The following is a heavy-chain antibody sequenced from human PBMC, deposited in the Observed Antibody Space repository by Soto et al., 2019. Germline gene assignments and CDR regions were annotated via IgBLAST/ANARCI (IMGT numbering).Heavy chain of an antibody. Sequence: GGSLRLSCAASGFTFSSYAMSWVRQAPGKGLEWVSAISGSGGSTYYADSVKGRFTISRDHSKNTLYLQMNRLRAEHTAVYYCANSSPRGDSYGSLDYYYGMDVWGQGTTVTVSS. CDR1: GFTFSSYA. D-gene: IGHD5-18*01. J-gene: IGHJ6*02. V-gene: IGHV3-23*01. CDR3: ANSSPRGDSYGSLDYYYGMDV. CDR2: ISGSGGST.